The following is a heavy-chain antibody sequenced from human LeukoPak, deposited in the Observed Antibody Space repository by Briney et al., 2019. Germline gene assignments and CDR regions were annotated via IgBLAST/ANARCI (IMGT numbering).Heavy chain of an antibody. J-gene: IGHJ1*01. D-gene: IGHD6-13*01. CDR3: ASWYSSSWYKVFQH. Sequence: PSETLSLTCTVSSGSISGSDYYWCWIRQPPGKGLEWIGSINYNGNTYYASSLKSRVTISVDTSKNHFSLRLSSVTAADTAVYYCASWYSSSWYKVFQHWGQGTLVTVSS. CDR1: SGSISGSDYY. V-gene: IGHV4-39*02. CDR2: INYNGNT.